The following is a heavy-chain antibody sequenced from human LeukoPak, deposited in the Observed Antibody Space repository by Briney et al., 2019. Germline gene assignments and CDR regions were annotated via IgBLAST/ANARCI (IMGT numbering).Heavy chain of an antibody. D-gene: IGHD2-15*01. V-gene: IGHV3-53*01. CDR1: DLPVSINY. Sequence: GGSLRLSCAASDLPVSINYMTWVRQAPGKGLEWVSVIYSGGTTFYADSVKGRFTISRDNSKNTLYFQMTSLRAEDTAVYYCARGGDAFDIWGQGTMVSVSS. J-gene: IGHJ3*02. CDR2: IYSGGTT. CDR3: ARGGDAFDI.